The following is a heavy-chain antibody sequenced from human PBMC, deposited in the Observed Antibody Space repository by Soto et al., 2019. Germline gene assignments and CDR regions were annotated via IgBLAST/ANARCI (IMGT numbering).Heavy chain of an antibody. V-gene: IGHV4-30-4*01. Sequence: TSETLSLTCTVSGGSISSGYYYWSWIRQPPGKGLEWLGYIYYSGSTYYNPSLKSRVTISVDTSKNQFSLKLSSVTAADTAVYYCARVNYYDSSGYYYHIDYWGQGTLVTVSS. D-gene: IGHD3-22*01. CDR2: IYYSGST. J-gene: IGHJ4*02. CDR3: ARVNYYDSSGYYYHIDY. CDR1: GGSISSGYYY.